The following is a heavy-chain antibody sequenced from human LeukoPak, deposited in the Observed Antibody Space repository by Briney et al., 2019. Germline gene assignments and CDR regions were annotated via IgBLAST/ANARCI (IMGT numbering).Heavy chain of an antibody. D-gene: IGHD1-1*01. J-gene: IGHJ2*01. CDR2: VKHSGAT. CDR1: GESFSSYF. Sequence: SETLSLTCAVYGESFSSYFWSWIRQPPGEGLEWIGEVKHSGATNYNPSLKSRVTMAVDTSKNQFSLKLSSVTAADTAVYSCARRTTLNWYFDLWGRGTLVTVSS. V-gene: IGHV4-34*01. CDR3: ARRTTLNWYFDL.